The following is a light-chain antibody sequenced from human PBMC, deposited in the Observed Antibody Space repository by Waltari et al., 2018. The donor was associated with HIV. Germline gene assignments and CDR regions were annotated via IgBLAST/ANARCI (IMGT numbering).Light chain of an antibody. CDR3: CSYAGSYTFV. CDR2: RNN. CDR1: SSDIGSYY. J-gene: IGLJ1*01. Sequence: QSVLTQPPSASGTPGQRVTLSCYGSSSDIGSYYVYWFQQLPGTAPKLLIYRNNQRPSGVPDRFSGSKSGTSASLAISGLRSEDEADYYCCSYAGSYTFVFGTGTKVTVL. V-gene: IGLV1-47*01.